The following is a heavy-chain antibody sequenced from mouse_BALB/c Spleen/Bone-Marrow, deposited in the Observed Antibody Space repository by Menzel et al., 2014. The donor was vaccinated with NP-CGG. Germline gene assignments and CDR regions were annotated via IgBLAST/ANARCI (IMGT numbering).Heavy chain of an antibody. CDR1: GYAFSSSW. D-gene: IGHD2-1*01. CDR3: ARHAYGNSYWYFDV. J-gene: IGHJ1*01. CDR2: IYPGDGDT. Sequence: QVQLQQSGPELVKPGASVKISCKASGYAFSSSWMNWVKQRPGQGLEWIGRIYPGDGDTNYNGKFKGKATLTADKSSSKAHMQLSSLTSVDSAVYFCARHAYGNSYWYFDVWGAGTTVAVSS. V-gene: IGHV1-82*01.